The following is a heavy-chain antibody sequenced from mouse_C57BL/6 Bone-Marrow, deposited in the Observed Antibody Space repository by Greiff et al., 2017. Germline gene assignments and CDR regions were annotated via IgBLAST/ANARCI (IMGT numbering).Heavy chain of an antibody. CDR2: IYPGNSDT. Sequence: EVQLQQPGAELVKPGASVKLSCKASGYTFTSYWMHWVKQRPGQGLEWIGAIYPGNSDTSYNQKFKGKAKLTAVTSASTAYMELSSLTNEDSAVYYCTRDVGGHYYAMDYWGQGTSVTVSS. V-gene: IGHV1-5*01. J-gene: IGHJ4*01. CDR1: GYTFTSYW. CDR3: TRDVGGHYYAMDY.